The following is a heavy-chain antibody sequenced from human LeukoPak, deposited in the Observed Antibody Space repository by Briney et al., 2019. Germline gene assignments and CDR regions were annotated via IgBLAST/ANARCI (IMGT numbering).Heavy chain of an antibody. J-gene: IGHJ4*02. CDR3: ARGYCSGGSCLGYFDY. CDR1: GGSISNYY. V-gene: IGHV4-4*07. D-gene: IGHD2-15*01. Sequence: PSETLSLTCTVSGGSISNYYWSWIRQPAGKGLEWIGRIYTSGSTNYNPSLRSRVTMSVDTSKNQFSLKLSSVTAADTAVYYCARGYCSGGSCLGYFDYWGQGTLVTVSS. CDR2: IYTSGST.